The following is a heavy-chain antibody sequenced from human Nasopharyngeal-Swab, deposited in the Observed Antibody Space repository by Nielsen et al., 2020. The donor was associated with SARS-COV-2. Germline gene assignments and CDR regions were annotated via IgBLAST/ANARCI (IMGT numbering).Heavy chain of an antibody. CDR1: GFTFSTHA. V-gene: IGHV3-30-3*01. J-gene: IGHJ4*02. Sequence: GESLKISCAASGFTFSTHAMTWIRQAPGKGLEWVALISYDGSNKYYADSVKGRFTISRDTSKNTLFLQMNSLGAEDTAVYYCAKDVLRWAFDYWGQGTLVTVPS. CDR2: ISYDGSNK. CDR3: AKDVLRWAFDY. D-gene: IGHD3-3*01.